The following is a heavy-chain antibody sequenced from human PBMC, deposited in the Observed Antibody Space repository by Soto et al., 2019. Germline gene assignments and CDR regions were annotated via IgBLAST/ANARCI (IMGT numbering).Heavy chain of an antibody. Sequence: QVQLVESGGGVVQPGRSLRLSCAASGFTFSSYAMHWVRQAPGKGLEWVAVISYDGSNKYYADSVKGRFTISRDNSKNTLDLQMNSLRAEDTAVYYCARGPGYSGSLGHFDYWGQGTLVTVSS. CDR1: GFTFSSYA. CDR3: ARGPGYSGSLGHFDY. D-gene: IGHD1-26*01. CDR2: ISYDGSNK. V-gene: IGHV3-30-3*01. J-gene: IGHJ4*02.